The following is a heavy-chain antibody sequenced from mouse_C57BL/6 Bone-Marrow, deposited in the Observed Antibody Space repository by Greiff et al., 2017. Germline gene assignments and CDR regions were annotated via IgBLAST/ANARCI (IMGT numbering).Heavy chain of an antibody. Sequence: QVQLQQPGAELVMPGASVKLSCKASGYTFTSYWMHWVKQRPGQGLEWIGEIDPSDSYLNYNQKFKGKSTLTVDKSSSTAYMQLSSLISEDSAVYYCARAPWFAYWGQGTLVTVSA. CDR3: ARAPWFAY. J-gene: IGHJ3*01. CDR2: IDPSDSYL. CDR1: GYTFTSYW. V-gene: IGHV1-69*01.